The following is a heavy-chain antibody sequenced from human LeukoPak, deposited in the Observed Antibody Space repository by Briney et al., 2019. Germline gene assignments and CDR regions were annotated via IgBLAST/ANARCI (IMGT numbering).Heavy chain of an antibody. CDR3: ARAASDSYGMDV. J-gene: IGHJ6*02. CDR2: IYYSGST. CDR1: GCSVISGSYY. V-gene: IGHV4-61*01. Sequence: SETLSLTCTVSGCSVISGSYYWSWIRQAPGKRLEWIGYIYYSGSTNYNPSLKSRVTISVDTSKNQFSLKLSSVTAADTAVYYCARAASDSYGMDVWGQGTTVTVSS.